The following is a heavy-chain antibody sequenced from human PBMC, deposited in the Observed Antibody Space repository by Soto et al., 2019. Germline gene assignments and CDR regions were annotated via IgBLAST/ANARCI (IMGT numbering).Heavy chain of an antibody. Sequence: SETLSLTCTVSGGSISSYYWSWIRQPPGKGLEWIGYIYYSGSTNYNPSLKSRVTISVDTSKNQFSLKLSSVTAADTAVYYCARRKRGMATIGYYFDYWGQGTLVTVS. V-gene: IGHV4-59*01. J-gene: IGHJ4*02. CDR1: GGSISSYY. CDR2: IYYSGST. CDR3: ARRKRGMATIGYYFDY. D-gene: IGHD5-12*01.